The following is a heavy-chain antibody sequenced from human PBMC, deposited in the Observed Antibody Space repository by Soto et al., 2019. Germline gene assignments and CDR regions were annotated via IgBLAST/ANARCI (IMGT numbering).Heavy chain of an antibody. Sequence: GGSLRLACAASGFTFSSYAMHWVRQAPGKGLEWVAVISYDGSNKYYADSVKGRFTISRDNSKNTLYLQMNSLRAEDTAVYYCARSTTWAPNYYYYVFDCWGQRSTDTVSS. J-gene: IGHJ6*02. D-gene: IGHD1-1*01. CDR3: ARSTTWAPNYYYYVFDC. CDR1: GFTFSSYA. CDR2: ISYDGSNK. V-gene: IGHV3-30-3*01.